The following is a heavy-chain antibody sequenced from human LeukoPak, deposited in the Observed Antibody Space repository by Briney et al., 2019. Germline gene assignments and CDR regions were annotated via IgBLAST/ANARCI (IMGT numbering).Heavy chain of an antibody. CDR2: TYYRSKWYS. Sequence: SQTLSLTCAISGDSVSNSGATWNWVRQSPSRGLEWLGRTYYRSKWYSHYAVSVKSRITINPDTSKNQFSLQLNPVTPEDTAVYYCARGPGRLDPWGQGTLVTVSS. V-gene: IGHV6-1*01. J-gene: IGHJ5*02. CDR3: ARGPGRLDP. CDR1: GDSVSNSGAT. D-gene: IGHD1-14*01.